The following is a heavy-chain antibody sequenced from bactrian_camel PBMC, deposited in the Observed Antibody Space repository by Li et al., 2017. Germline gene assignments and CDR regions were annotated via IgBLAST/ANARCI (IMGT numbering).Heavy chain of an antibody. D-gene: IGHD3*01. Sequence: HVQLVESGGGSVQAGGSLLLSCAASGNTYSTNCMGWFRQFPGKEREGVAAIITSDGRTDYVASVKGRFTISRDNAKNTLYLQMNSLEPEDTAMYYCAADRFGCLRGRTALDSTTAFAYWGQGTQVTVS. CDR2: IITSDGRT. V-gene: IGHV3S54*01. CDR3: AADRFGCLRGRTALDSTTAFAY. J-gene: IGHJ6*01. CDR1: GNTYSTNC.